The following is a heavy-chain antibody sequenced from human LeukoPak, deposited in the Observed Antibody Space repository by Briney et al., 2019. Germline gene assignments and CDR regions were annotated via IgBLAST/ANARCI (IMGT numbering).Heavy chain of an antibody. D-gene: IGHD2-15*01. CDR2: IRYDGSNK. V-gene: IGHV3-30*02. CDR3: AKAGAVVVVAAKYFDY. J-gene: IGHJ4*02. CDR1: GFTFSSYG. Sequence: GGSLRLSCAASGFTFSSYGMHWVRQAPGKGLEWVAFIRYDGSNKYYADSVKGRFTISRDNSKNTLYLQMNSLRAEGTAVYYCAKAGAVVVVAAKYFDYWGQGTLVTVSS.